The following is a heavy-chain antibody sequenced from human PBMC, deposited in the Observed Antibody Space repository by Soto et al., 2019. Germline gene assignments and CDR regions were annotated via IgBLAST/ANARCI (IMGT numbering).Heavy chain of an antibody. Sequence: PGGSLRLSCAASGFTFSSYAMHWVRQAPGKGLEWVAVISYDGSNKYYADSVKGRFTISRDKSKNTLYLQMNSLRAEDTAVYYGARVGGSGFVMAFNYYGMDVWGQGTTVTVSS. J-gene: IGHJ6*02. V-gene: IGHV3-30-3*01. D-gene: IGHD3-10*01. CDR2: ISYDGSNK. CDR3: ARVGGSGFVMAFNYYGMDV. CDR1: GFTFSSYA.